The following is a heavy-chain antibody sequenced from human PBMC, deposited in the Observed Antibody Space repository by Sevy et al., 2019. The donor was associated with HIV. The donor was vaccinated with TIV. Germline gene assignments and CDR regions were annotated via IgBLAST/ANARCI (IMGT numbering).Heavy chain of an antibody. CDR2: ISGSHGTP. J-gene: IGHJ4*02. Sequence: GGSLRLSCAASGFTFTSCAMSWVRQVPGKGLEWVSSISGSHGTPYYADSVKGRFTISRDNSKNTLYLQMSSLRAEDTAVYYCAKSEWGNIGFCTRSSCYPFDYWGQGTLVTVSS. CDR3: AKSEWGNIGFCTRSSCYPFDY. D-gene: IGHD2-2*01. V-gene: IGHV3-23*01. CDR1: GFTFTSCA.